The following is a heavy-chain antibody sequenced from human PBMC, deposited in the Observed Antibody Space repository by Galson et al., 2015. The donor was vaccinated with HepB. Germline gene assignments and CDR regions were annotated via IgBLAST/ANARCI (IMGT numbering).Heavy chain of an antibody. Sequence: SLRLSCAASGFTFSSYAMHWVRQAPGKGLEWVRLISYDGNKKNYADSVKGRFTISRDISKDTLFLQMNSLRPEDTAVYYCGRGVYVGDSSPDPVDFWGQGTLVTVSS. CDR3: GRGVYVGDSSPDPVDF. D-gene: IGHD3-22*01. CDR1: GFTFSSYA. CDR2: ISYDGNKK. J-gene: IGHJ4*02. V-gene: IGHV3-30*01.